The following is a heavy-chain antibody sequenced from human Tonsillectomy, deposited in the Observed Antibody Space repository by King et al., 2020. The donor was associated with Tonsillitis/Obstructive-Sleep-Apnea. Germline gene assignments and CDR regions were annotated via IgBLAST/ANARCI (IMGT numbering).Heavy chain of an antibody. CDR1: GYPFTSYG. CDR2: ISAYNGNT. CDR3: ARDREYSSTWYIVDY. J-gene: IGHJ4*02. D-gene: IGHD6-13*01. V-gene: IGHV1-18*01. Sequence: QLVQSGPEVKKPGASVKVSCKASGYPFTSYGISWVRQAPGQGLEWMGWISAYNGNTNYAQKFQGRVTMTTDTSMSTADMELRSLRSDDTAVYYCARDREYSSTWYIVDYGGQGTLVTVPS.